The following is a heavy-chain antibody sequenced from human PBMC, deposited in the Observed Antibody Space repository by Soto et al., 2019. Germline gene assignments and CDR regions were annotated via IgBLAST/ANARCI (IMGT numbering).Heavy chain of an antibody. V-gene: IGHV4-59*01. D-gene: IGHD1-26*01. CDR1: GGSISSYY. Sequence: QVQLQESGPGLVKPSETLSLTCTVSGGSISSYYWSWIRQPPGKGLEWIGYVYYSGSTNYNPSLQSRVTISVDTSKNQFSLKLGSVTAADTAVYYCARLYSGSYSWFDPWGQGALVTVSS. J-gene: IGHJ5*02. CDR3: ARLYSGSYSWFDP. CDR2: VYYSGST.